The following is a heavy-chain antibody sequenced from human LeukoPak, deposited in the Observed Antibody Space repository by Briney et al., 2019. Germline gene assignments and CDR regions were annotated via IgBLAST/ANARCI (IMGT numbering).Heavy chain of an antibody. D-gene: IGHD2-2*01. J-gene: IGHJ4*02. CDR2: ISAYNGNT. CDR1: GGTFSSYA. CDR3: VRVGYCSSTSCFDY. Sequence: ASVKVSCKASGGTFSSYAISWVRQAPGQGLEWMGWISAYNGNTNYAQKLQGRVTMTTDTSTSTAYMELRSLRSDDTAVYYCVRVGYCSSTSCFDYWGQGTLVTVSS. V-gene: IGHV1-18*01.